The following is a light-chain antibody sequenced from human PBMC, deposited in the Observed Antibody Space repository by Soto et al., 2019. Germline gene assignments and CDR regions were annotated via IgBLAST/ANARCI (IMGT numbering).Light chain of an antibody. CDR1: QSVSSSY. Sequence: EIVLTQSPGTLSLSPGERATLSCRAGQSVSSSYLAWYQQKPGQAPRLLIYGASSRATGIPDRFSGSGSGTDFTLTISRLEPEDFAVYYCQQYGSPPWTFGQGTKV. V-gene: IGKV3-20*01. J-gene: IGKJ1*01. CDR2: GAS. CDR3: QQYGSPPWT.